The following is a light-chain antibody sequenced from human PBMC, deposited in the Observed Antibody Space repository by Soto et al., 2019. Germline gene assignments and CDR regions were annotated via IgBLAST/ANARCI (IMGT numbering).Light chain of an antibody. CDR3: QQYNNWPPWT. CDR1: QSIRHN. CDR2: GAS. Sequence: EIVMTQSPVTLSVSPGERATLACRASQSIRHNLAWYQQKPGQPPRLLIYGASTRATGTPARFSGSGSGTDFNLTVSDLQSEDFAVYYCQQYNNWPPWTFGHGTQVEIK. J-gene: IGKJ1*01. V-gene: IGKV3-15*01.